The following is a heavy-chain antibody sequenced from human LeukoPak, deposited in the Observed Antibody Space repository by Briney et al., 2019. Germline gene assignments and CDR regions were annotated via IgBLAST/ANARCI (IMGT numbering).Heavy chain of an antibody. J-gene: IGHJ4*02. Sequence: ASVKVSCKASGYAFTTYDINWVRQATGQGLEWLGWMNPNSGNTGYAQKFQGRVSMTRDTSISTAYMELSSLRSEDTAVYYCARNVASTGHFVYWGQGTLVTVSS. CDR1: GYAFTTYD. CDR3: ARNVASTGHFVY. D-gene: IGHD2-21*01. CDR2: MNPNSGNT. V-gene: IGHV1-8*01.